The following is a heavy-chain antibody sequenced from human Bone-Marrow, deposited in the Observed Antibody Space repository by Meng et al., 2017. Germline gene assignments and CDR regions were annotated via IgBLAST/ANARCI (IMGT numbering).Heavy chain of an antibody. D-gene: IGHD5-12*01. CDR3: ARIEWLAWYFDL. J-gene: IGHJ2*01. CDR2: IYYSGST. CDR1: GGSISSSSYY. Sequence: QLQLQESGPGLVKPSETLSLTCTVSGGSISSSSYYWGWIRQPPGKGLEWIGSIYYSGSTYYNPSLRSRVTISVDTSKNQFSLKLSSVTAADTAVYYCARIEWLAWYFDLWGRGTLVTVSS. V-gene: IGHV4-39*07.